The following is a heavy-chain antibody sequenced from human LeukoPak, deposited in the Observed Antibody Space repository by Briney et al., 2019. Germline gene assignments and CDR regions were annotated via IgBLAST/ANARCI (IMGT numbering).Heavy chain of an antibody. CDR1: GYTFTDFY. CDR2: INPNSGGT. V-gene: IGHV1-2*02. J-gene: IGHJ6*03. CDR3: ARGRGSYYYYMDV. D-gene: IGHD3-10*01. Sequence: GASVKVSCKASGYTFTDFYMLWVRQAPGQGLEWMGWINPNSGGTGYAQKFQGRVTMTRDTSTSTAYMELSRLRSDDTAVYHCARGRGSYYYYMDVWGKGTTVTVSS.